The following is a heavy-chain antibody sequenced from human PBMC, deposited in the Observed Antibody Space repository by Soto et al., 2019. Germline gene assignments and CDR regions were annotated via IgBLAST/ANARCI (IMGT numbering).Heavy chain of an antibody. Sequence: SEKLSLTCSFSSASISGYYWSWSRQPPGKGLEWIGYLYNSGSTKYNPSLKSRVTISVDTSKNQFSLKLSSVTAADTAVYYCARHDTSGYYILSYWGQGTLVTVS. CDR1: SASISGYY. CDR2: LYNSGST. CDR3: ARHDTSGYYILSY. D-gene: IGHD3-22*01. V-gene: IGHV4-59*08. J-gene: IGHJ4*02.